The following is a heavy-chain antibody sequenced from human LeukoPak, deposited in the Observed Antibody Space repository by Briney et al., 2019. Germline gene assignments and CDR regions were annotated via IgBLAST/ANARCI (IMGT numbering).Heavy chain of an antibody. V-gene: IGHV3-23*01. Sequence: GGSLRLSCAASGFTFSSYGMSWVRQAPGKGLEWVSVISGNGGSAYYADSVKGRFTISRDNSKDTLYLQMNSLRAEDTAVYYCAKVLAYSSSWYFDYWGQGTLVTVSS. CDR3: AKVLAYSSSWYFDY. CDR1: GFTFSSYG. CDR2: ISGNGGSA. D-gene: IGHD6-13*01. J-gene: IGHJ4*02.